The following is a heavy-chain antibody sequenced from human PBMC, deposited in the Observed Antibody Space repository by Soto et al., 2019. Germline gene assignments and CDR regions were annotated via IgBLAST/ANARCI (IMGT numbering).Heavy chain of an antibody. CDR1: GFNFSSYG. V-gene: IGHV3-33*01. D-gene: IGHD6-13*01. J-gene: IGHJ6*03. CDR3: ARGRAAADYYYYMDV. CDR2: IWYDGSNK. Sequence: PGGSMRLSCAASGFNFSSYGMHWVRQDTGKGLEWVAVIWYDGSNKYYADSVKGRFTISRDNSKNTLYLQMNSLRAEDTAVYYCARGRAAADYYYYMDVWGKGTTVTVSS.